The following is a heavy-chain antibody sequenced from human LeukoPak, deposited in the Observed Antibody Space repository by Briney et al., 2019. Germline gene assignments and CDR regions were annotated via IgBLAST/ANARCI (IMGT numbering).Heavy chain of an antibody. CDR2: INHSGST. CDR3: ARKGKKQLGY. V-gene: IGHV4-34*01. J-gene: IGHJ4*02. Sequence: SETLSLTCAVYGGSFSGYHWSWIRQPPGKGLEWIGEINHSGSTNYNPSLKSRVTISVDTSKNQFSLKLSSVTAADTAVYYCARKGKKQLGYWGQGTLVTVSS. D-gene: IGHD6-6*01. CDR1: GGSFSGYH.